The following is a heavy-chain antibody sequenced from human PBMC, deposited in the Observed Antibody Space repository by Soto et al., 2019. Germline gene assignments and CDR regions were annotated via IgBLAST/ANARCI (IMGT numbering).Heavy chain of an antibody. CDR3: ARGGGNDAFDI. V-gene: IGHV3-21*01. CDR1: GFTFSSYS. CDR2: ISSSSSYI. J-gene: IGHJ3*02. Sequence: GGSLRLSCAASGFTFSSYSMNWVRQAPGKGLEWVSSISSSSSYIYYADSVKGRFTISRDNAKNSLYLQMNSLRAEDTAVYYCARGGGNDAFDIWGQGTMVTVSS. D-gene: IGHD2-15*01.